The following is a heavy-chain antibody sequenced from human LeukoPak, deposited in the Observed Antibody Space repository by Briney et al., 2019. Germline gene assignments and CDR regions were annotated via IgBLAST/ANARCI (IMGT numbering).Heavy chain of an antibody. V-gene: IGHV3-48*02. CDR3: TRDRGYSNYYDY. CDR2: ISKTSNTR. D-gene: IGHD4-11*01. CDR1: GFTFSSHS. J-gene: IGHJ4*02. Sequence: GGSLRLSCAASGFTFSSHSMNWVRQAPGKGLEWVSYISKTSNTRDYADSVKGRFTISRDNAKNSLYLQMNSLRDEDTAVYYCTRDRGYSNYYDYWGQGTLVTVSS.